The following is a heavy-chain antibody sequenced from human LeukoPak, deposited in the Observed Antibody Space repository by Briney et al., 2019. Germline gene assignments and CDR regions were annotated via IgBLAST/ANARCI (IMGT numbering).Heavy chain of an antibody. Sequence: SGGSLRLSCAASGFTFSSYGMHWVRQAPGKGLEWVAVISYDGSNKYYADSVKGRFTISRDNSKNTLYLQMNSLRAEDTAVYYCARGGADFWSGYYGPLGYWGQGTLVTVSS. CDR1: GFTFSSYG. J-gene: IGHJ4*02. V-gene: IGHV3-30*03. CDR2: ISYDGSNK. D-gene: IGHD3-3*01. CDR3: ARGGADFWSGYYGPLGY.